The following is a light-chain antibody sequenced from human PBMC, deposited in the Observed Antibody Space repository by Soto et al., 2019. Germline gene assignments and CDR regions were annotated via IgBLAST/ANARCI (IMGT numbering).Light chain of an antibody. CDR1: QSISSSF. V-gene: IGKV3-20*01. Sequence: IVLTQSPGILSLSPGEGASLSCGASQSISSSFLAWYQQKPGQAPRLLIYGASSRATGIPDRFSGTGSETDFTLTISRLEPEDFAVYYCQQYENSPITFGQGTRLEIK. CDR3: QQYENSPIT. CDR2: GAS. J-gene: IGKJ5*01.